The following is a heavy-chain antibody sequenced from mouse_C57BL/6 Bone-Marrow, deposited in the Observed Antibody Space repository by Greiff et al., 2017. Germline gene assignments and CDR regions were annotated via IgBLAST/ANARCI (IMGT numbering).Heavy chain of an antibody. D-gene: IGHD2-3*01. CDR2: ISDGGSYT. Sequence: EVQLVESGGGLVKPGGSLKLSCAASGFTFSSYAMSWVRQTPEKRLEWVATISDGGSYTYYPDNVKGRFTISRDNAKNNLYLQMSHLKSEDTAMYYCARDSADGYNYWGQGTTRTVSS. CDR3: ARDSADGYNY. J-gene: IGHJ2*01. V-gene: IGHV5-4*01. CDR1: GFTFSSYA.